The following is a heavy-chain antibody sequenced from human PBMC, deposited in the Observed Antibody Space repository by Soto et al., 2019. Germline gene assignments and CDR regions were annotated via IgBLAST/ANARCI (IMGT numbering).Heavy chain of an antibody. CDR2: MSYDGSNK. J-gene: IGHJ6*02. V-gene: IGHV3-30*18. CDR1: GFTFSSYG. D-gene: IGHD3-3*01. CDR3: AKAEYDFWSGYFYYGMDV. Sequence: GGSLRLSCAASGFTFSSYGMHWVRQAPGKGLEWVAVMSYDGSNKYYADSVKGRFTISRDNSKNTLYLQMNSLRAEDTAVYYCAKAEYDFWSGYFYYGMDVWGQGTTVTVSS.